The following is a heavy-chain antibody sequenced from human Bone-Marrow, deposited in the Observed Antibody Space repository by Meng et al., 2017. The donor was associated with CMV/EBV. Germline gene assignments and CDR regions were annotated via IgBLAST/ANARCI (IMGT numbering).Heavy chain of an antibody. Sequence: GESLKISCVASAFDFSSHWMNWVRQAPGKGLEWVANIEQDGEKHYGDSVKGRFTISRDNAKNSLYLQMNSLRAEDTAVYYCARVPSDYWGQGTLVTVSS. CDR2: IEQDGEK. V-gene: IGHV3-7*01. CDR3: ARVPSDY. J-gene: IGHJ4*02. CDR1: AFDFSSHW.